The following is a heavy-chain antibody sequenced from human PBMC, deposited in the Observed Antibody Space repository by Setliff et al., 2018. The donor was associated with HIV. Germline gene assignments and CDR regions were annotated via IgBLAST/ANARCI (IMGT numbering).Heavy chain of an antibody. CDR2: IYHSGST. Sequence: SETLSLTCAVSGGSISSTNWWRWVRQPPGKGLEWIGEIYHSGSTNYKPSLKSRVTISVDKSKNQFSLKLSSVTAADTAVYYCARLTTGAAFDIWGQGTMVTVSS. CDR1: GGSISSTNW. CDR3: ARLTTGAAFDI. D-gene: IGHD4-17*01. V-gene: IGHV4-4*02. J-gene: IGHJ3*02.